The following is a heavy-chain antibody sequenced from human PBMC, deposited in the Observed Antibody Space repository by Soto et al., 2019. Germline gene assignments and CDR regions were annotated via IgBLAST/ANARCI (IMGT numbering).Heavy chain of an antibody. Sequence: GGSLRLSCAASGFTFSGSAMHWVRQASGKGLEWVGRIRSKANSYATAYAASVQGRFTISRDDSKNTAYLQMNSLKTEDTAVYYCTSRQWLVPSLVDYWGQGTLVTVSS. V-gene: IGHV3-73*01. CDR1: GFTFSGSA. D-gene: IGHD6-19*01. CDR2: IRSKANSYAT. J-gene: IGHJ4*02. CDR3: TSRQWLVPSLVDY.